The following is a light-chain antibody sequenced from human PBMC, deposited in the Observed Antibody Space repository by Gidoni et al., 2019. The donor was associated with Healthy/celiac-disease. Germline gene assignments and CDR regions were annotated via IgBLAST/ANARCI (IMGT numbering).Light chain of an antibody. Sequence: DIVMTQSPLSLPVTPVEPASISCRSSQSLLHSNGYNYLDWYLQKPGQSPQLLIYLGSNRASGVPDRFSGSGSGTDFTLKISRVEAEDVGVYYCMQALQTLXTFGQGTKVEIK. CDR2: LGS. J-gene: IGKJ1*01. CDR1: QSLLHSNGYNY. CDR3: MQALQTLXT. V-gene: IGKV2-28*01.